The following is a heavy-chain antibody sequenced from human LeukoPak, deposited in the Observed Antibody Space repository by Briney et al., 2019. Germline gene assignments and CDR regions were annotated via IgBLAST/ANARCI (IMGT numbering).Heavy chain of an antibody. CDR3: AKDPSILFGVYYMDV. CDR1: GFTFSSYA. CDR2: ISYDGSNK. V-gene: IGHV3-30-3*01. Sequence: PGGSLRLSCAASGFTFSSYAMHWVRQAPGKGLEWVAVISYDGSNKYCADSVKGRFTISRDNSKNTLYLQMNSLRAEDTAVYYCAKDPSILFGVYYMDVWGKGTTVTVSS. D-gene: IGHD3-10*01. J-gene: IGHJ6*03.